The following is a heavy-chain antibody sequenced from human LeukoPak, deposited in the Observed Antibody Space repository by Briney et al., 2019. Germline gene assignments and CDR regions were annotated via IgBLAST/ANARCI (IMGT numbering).Heavy chain of an antibody. Sequence: SETLSLTCAVYGGSFSGYYWSWIRQPPGKGLEWIGEINHSGSTNYNPSLKSRVTISVDTSKNQFSLKLSSVTAADTAVYYCARLRYQLLYPYAFDIWGQGTMVTVSS. CDR3: ARLRYQLLYPYAFDI. J-gene: IGHJ3*02. V-gene: IGHV4-34*01. CDR2: INHSGST. D-gene: IGHD2-2*02. CDR1: GGSFSGYY.